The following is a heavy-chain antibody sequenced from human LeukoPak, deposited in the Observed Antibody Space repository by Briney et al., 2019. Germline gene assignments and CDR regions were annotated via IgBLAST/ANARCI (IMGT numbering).Heavy chain of an antibody. CDR2: IDYSGSN. CDR1: GGSFSSYY. J-gene: IGHJ3*01. D-gene: IGHD2-15*01. CDR3: ARQYCSAGNCYPFDAFDV. V-gene: IGHV4-59*08. Sequence: AESLSLTCAASGGSFSSYYWSWIRQAPGKGLEWIGYIDYSGSNNYNPSLMSRVPIFLGRSRRQFSLRLMSVIAAEKAVYYCARQYCSAGNCYPFDAFDVWRQATIVTLSS.